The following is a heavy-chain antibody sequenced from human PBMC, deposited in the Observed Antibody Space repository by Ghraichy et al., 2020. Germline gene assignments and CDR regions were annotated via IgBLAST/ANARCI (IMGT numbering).Heavy chain of an antibody. D-gene: IGHD3-10*01. J-gene: IGHJ1*01. V-gene: IGHV3-9*01. Sequence: SLNISCAASGFNFDDYGMHWVRQAPGKGLEWVSSISWNSGGIRYADSVKGRFTISRDNAKNSLYLQMNSLRADDTAFYYCAKGKYGSGSYFQNWGQGTLVTVSS. CDR1: GFNFDDYG. CDR2: ISWNSGGI. CDR3: AKGKYGSGSYFQN.